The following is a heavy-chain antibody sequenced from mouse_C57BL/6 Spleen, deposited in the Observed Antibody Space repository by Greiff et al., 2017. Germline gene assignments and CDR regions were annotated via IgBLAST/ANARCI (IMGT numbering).Heavy chain of an antibody. CDR1: GFTFSDYG. V-gene: IGHV5-17*01. D-gene: IGHD2-4*01. J-gene: IGHJ2*01. Sequence: EVQRVESGGGLVKPGGSLKLSCAASGFTFSDYGMHWVRQAPEKGLEWVAYISSGSSTIYYADTVKGRFTISKDNAKNTLFLQMTSLRSEDTAMYYCARNDYDKGDFDYWGQGTTLTVSS. CDR2: ISSGSSTI. CDR3: ARNDYDKGDFDY.